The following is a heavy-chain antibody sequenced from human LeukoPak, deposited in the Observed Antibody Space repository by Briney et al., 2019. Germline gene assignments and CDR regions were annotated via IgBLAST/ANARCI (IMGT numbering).Heavy chain of an antibody. J-gene: IGHJ4*02. D-gene: IGHD2-15*01. CDR2: IDWDDDK. CDR1: GFSLSTSGMC. Sequence: QTLTLTCTFSGFSLSTSGMCVSWIRQPPGKALEWLALIDWDDDKYYSTSLKTRLTISKDTSKNQVVLTVTNMDPVDTATYYCARIGGGHGGYYFDYWGQGTLVTVSS. V-gene: IGHV2-70*01. CDR3: ARIGGGHGGYYFDY.